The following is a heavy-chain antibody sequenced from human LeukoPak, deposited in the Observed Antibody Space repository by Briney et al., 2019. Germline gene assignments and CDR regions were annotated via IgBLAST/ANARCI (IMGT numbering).Heavy chain of an antibody. Sequence: KAGGSLRLSCAASGFTFSDYYMSWIRQAPGKGLEWASYISSSGSTIYYADSVKGRFTISRDNAKNSLYLQMNSLRAEDTAVYYCARADVVVPAAMLVYYYGMDVWGQGTTVTVSS. CDR2: ISSSGSTI. CDR3: ARADVVVPAAMLVYYYGMDV. D-gene: IGHD2-2*01. CDR1: GFTFSDYY. V-gene: IGHV3-11*01. J-gene: IGHJ6*02.